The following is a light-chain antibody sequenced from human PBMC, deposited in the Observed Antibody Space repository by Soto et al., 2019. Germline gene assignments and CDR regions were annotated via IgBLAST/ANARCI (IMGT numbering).Light chain of an antibody. CDR3: QQRYNWPLT. J-gene: IGKJ1*01. CDR2: DAS. Sequence: EIVLTQSPATLSSFPGDRVTLSCRASQYINTRLAWYQHRPGQAPRLLIYDASNRATGIPARFSGSGSATDFTLTISSLEPEDFAIYYCQQRYNWPLTFGQGTKVDIK. V-gene: IGKV3-11*01. CDR1: QYINTR.